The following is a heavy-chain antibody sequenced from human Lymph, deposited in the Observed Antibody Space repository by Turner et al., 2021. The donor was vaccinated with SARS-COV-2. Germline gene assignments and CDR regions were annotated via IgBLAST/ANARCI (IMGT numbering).Heavy chain of an antibody. J-gene: IGHJ4*02. V-gene: IGHV3-23*01. CDR3: AKDPNWYVQSAVDY. CDR1: GFTFSSYS. CDR2: ISGGGITT. Sequence: EVQLLESGGGLVQPGGSLRLSCAASGFTFSSYSMSWVRQAPGKGLEWVSTISGGGITTYYADSVKGRFTISRDNSKNTLYLQMNSLRAEDTAVYYCAKDPNWYVQSAVDYWGQGTLVTVSS. D-gene: IGHD1-1*01.